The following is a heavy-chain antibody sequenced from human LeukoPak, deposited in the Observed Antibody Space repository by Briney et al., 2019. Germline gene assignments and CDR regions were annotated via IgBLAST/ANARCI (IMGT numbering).Heavy chain of an antibody. V-gene: IGHV3-20*01. J-gene: IGHJ4*02. D-gene: IGHD2-2*01. Sequence: PGGSLRLSCAASGFTFSSYSMNWVRQAPGKGLEWVSGINWNGGSTGYADSVKGRFTISRDNAKNSLYLQMNSLRAEDTALYHCARGEYLLDYWGQGTLVTVSS. CDR1: GFTFSSYS. CDR3: ARGEYLLDY. CDR2: INWNGGST.